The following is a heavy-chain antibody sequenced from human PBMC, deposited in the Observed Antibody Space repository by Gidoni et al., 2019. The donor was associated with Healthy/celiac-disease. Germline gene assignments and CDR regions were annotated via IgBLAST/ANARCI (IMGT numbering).Heavy chain of an antibody. J-gene: IGHJ4*02. D-gene: IGHD5-18*01. CDR3: AKDRGRRYGLFLYFDY. CDR1: GFTFSSYA. V-gene: IGHV3-23*01. CDR2: ISGSGGST. Sequence: EVQLLESGGGLVQPGGSLRLSCAASGFTFSSYAMSWVRQAPGKGLEWVSAISGSGGSTYYADSVKGRFTISRDNSKNTLYLQMNSLRAEDTAVYYCAKDRGRRYGLFLYFDYWGQGTLVTVSS.